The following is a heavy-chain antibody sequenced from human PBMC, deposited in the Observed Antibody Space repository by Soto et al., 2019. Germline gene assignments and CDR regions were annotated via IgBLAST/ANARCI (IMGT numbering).Heavy chain of an antibody. Sequence: EVQLVESGGGLAQPGGSVRLSCAASGFTFSSYEMNWVRQAPGKTLEWVSYISSAGDSSYYADSVKSRLTISKDNAKNSLYLQMNSLRVEDTDVYYCARVYCSTTTCHVQAFDSWGQGTLVTVSS. CDR2: ISSAGDSS. J-gene: IGHJ4*02. CDR3: ARVYCSTTTCHVQAFDS. CDR1: GFTFSSYE. D-gene: IGHD2-2*01. V-gene: IGHV3-48*03.